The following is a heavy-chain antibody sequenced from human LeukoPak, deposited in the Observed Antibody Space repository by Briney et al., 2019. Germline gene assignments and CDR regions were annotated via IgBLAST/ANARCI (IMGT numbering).Heavy chain of an antibody. Sequence: GGSLRLSCAASGFPFSSYAMSWVRQAPGKGLEWVSSIISSGGVTYYADSVKGRFTISRDNSKNTVYLQMDSLRAEDSAVYFCAKNAGYSYGLYYFDYWGQGTLVTVSS. J-gene: IGHJ4*02. CDR1: GFPFSSYA. CDR3: AKNAGYSYGLYYFDY. V-gene: IGHV3-23*01. CDR2: IISSGGVT. D-gene: IGHD5-18*01.